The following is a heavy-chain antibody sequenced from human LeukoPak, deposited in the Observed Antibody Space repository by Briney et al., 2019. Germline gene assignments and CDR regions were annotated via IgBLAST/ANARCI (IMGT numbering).Heavy chain of an antibody. CDR1: GASISHSRSY. CDR2: IFPDGNT. Sequence: SETLSLTCTVSGASISHSRSYWGWIRQPPGKGLEWIGSIFPDGNTYYNPSLITRVAMSADMPNNQFFLDVYSVAAADTAVYYRARFGASLVYDSGSFPDHWGQGTLVTVSS. CDR3: ARFGASLVYDSGSFPDH. J-gene: IGHJ4*02. D-gene: IGHD3-10*01. V-gene: IGHV4-39*01.